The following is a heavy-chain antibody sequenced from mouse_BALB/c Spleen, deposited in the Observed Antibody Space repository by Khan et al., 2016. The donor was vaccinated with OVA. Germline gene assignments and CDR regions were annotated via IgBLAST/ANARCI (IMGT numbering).Heavy chain of an antibody. CDR2: ISDGGNYT. CDR1: GFTFSDYY. Sequence: EVELVEHGGGLVKPGGSLKLSCAASGFTFSDYYMYWVRQTPEKRLEWVATISDGGNYTSYPDSVKGRFIIYRDNAKNDLYLQMSSLKSEDTAMYYCARGGYGSFAFWGQGTLVTVSA. D-gene: IGHD1-1*01. V-gene: IGHV5-4*02. J-gene: IGHJ3*01. CDR3: ARGGYGSFAF.